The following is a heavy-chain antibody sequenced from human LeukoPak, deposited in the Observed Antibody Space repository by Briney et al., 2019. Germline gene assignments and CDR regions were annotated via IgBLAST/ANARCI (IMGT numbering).Heavy chain of an antibody. CDR1: GYTLTELS. Sequence: ASVSLSSKVSGYTLTELSMHWVRQAPGKGLEWMGGFDPEDGETIYAQKFQGRETMTEDTSTDTAYMELSSLRSEDTAVYYCATDLGITFGGVIFRIYWGQGPVVMVTS. V-gene: IGHV1-24*01. J-gene: IGHJ1*01. CDR2: FDPEDGET. CDR3: ATDLGITFGGVIFRIY. D-gene: IGHD3-16*01.